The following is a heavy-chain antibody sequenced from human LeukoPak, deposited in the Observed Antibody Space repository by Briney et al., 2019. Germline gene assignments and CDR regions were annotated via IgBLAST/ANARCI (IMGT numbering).Heavy chain of an antibody. J-gene: IGHJ4*02. Sequence: PGGSLRLSYAASGFTFSSSAMSWVRQAPGKGLEWVSAISGSSGSTYYADSVKGRFTISRDNSKNTLYLQMNSLRAEDTAVYYCAKDLDCSSTNCYPDYWGQGTLVTVSS. D-gene: IGHD2-2*01. V-gene: IGHV3-23*01. CDR3: AKDLDCSSTNCYPDY. CDR1: GFTFSSSA. CDR2: ISGSSGST.